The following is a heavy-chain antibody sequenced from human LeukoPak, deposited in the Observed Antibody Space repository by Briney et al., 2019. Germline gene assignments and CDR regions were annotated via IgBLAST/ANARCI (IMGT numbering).Heavy chain of an antibody. J-gene: IGHJ4*02. CDR3: AKVMITVVTTSKLDS. V-gene: IGHV3-30*18. Sequence: GGSLRLSCAASGFTFSQYAMHWVRQAPGKGLEWVAVMSYDGSAQNYADSVKGRFTISRDNSKKTLYLQMNSLRGDDTAFYYCAKVMITVVTTSKLDSWGQGTLVTVSS. CDR2: MSYDGSAQ. D-gene: IGHD4-23*01. CDR1: GFTFSQYA.